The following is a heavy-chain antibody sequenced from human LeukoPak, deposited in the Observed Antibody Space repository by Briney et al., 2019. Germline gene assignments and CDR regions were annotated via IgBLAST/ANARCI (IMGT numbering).Heavy chain of an antibody. CDR2: IYSGGST. V-gene: IGHV3-66*01. CDR1: GFTISSTY. CDR3: AGITARTYYFEY. Sequence: GGSLRLSCAASGFTISSTYMSWVRQAAGEGPKWVSTIYSGGSTYYADSVKGRFSISRDNSKNTLYLQMNSLRVEDTAVYYCAGITARTYYFEYWGQGTLVTVSS. J-gene: IGHJ4*02. D-gene: IGHD6-13*01.